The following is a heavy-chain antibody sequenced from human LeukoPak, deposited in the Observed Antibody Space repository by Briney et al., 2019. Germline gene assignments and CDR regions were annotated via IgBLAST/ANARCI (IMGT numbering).Heavy chain of an antibody. CDR2: IWYDGSNK. Sequence: GGSLRLSCAASGFTFSGFAMHWVRQAPGKGLEWVALIWYDGSNKNYADSVKGRFTISRDNSKNTLFLQMNSLRAEDTAVYYCAREASDAFDIWGQGTMVTVSS. J-gene: IGHJ3*02. CDR1: GFTFSGFA. CDR3: AREASDAFDI. V-gene: IGHV3-33*08.